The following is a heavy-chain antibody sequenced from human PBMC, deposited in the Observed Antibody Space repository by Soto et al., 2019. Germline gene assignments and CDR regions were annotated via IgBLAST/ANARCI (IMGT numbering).Heavy chain of an antibody. CDR3: ARAVGGPTSNLGY. J-gene: IGHJ4*02. V-gene: IGHV1-2*02. D-gene: IGHD3-16*01. CDR2: INPNSGGT. CDR1: GYAFTGYY. Sequence: GAPVKVSCKASGYAFTGYYMHWVRQAPGKGLEWMGWINPNSGGTNYAQKFQGRVTITRDTSASTAYMELSSLRSEDTAVYYCARAVGGPTSNLGYWGQGTLVTVSS.